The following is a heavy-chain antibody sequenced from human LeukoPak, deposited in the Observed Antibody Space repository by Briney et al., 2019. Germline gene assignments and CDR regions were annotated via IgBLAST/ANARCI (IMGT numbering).Heavy chain of an antibody. CDR2: ISGSGVYT. V-gene: IGHV3-23*01. CDR1: GFTFDSYG. J-gene: IGHJ3*02. D-gene: IGHD5-24*01. Sequence: SGGSLRLSCAASGFTFDSYGMNWVRQAPGKGLEWVSGISGSGVYTYYADSVKGRFTISRDNSKNTLYLVMNSLRVDDTAVYHCAKAVDLATISVDIWGQGTMVTVSS. CDR3: AKAVDLATISVDI.